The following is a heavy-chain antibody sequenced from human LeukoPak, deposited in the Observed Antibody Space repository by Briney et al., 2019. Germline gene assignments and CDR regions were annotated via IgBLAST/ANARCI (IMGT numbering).Heavy chain of an antibody. CDR1: GGSFSGYY. CDR2: INHSGST. J-gene: IGHJ5*02. V-gene: IGHV4-34*01. CDR3: ARGRWYYYGSGSYCWFDP. Sequence: SETLSLTCAVYGGSFSGYYWSWIRQPPGKGLEWIGEINHSGSTNYNPSLKSRVTISVDTSKNQFSLKPSSVTAADTAVYYCARGRWYYYGSGSYCWFDPWGQGTLVTVSS. D-gene: IGHD3-10*01.